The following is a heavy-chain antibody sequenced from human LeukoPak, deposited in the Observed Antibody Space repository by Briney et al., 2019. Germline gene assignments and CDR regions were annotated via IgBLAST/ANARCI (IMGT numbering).Heavy chain of an antibody. D-gene: IGHD4-23*01. CDR3: AGYGGNSDY. Sequence: PGGSLRLSCAVSGFTFSSYWMSWVRQAPGRGLEWVANIKQDGSEKYYVDSVKGRFTISRDNTKNSLYLQMNSLKNEDTALYYCAGYGGNSDYWGQGTLVTVSS. J-gene: IGHJ4*02. CDR2: IKQDGSEK. CDR1: GFTFSSYW. V-gene: IGHV3-7*01.